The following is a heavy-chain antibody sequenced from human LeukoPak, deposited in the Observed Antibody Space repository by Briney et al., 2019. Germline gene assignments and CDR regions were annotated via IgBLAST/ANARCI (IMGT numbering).Heavy chain of an antibody. J-gene: IGHJ4*02. CDR2: IYYSGST. Sequence: SETLSLTCTVSGGSISSSSYYWGWIRQPPGRGLEWIGGIYYSGSTYYNPSLKSRVTISVDTSKNQFSLKLSSVTAADTAVYYCARQTLLWFGELLSPPDYWGQGTLVTVSS. V-gene: IGHV4-39*01. CDR1: GGSISSSSYY. D-gene: IGHD3-10*01. CDR3: ARQTLLWFGELLSPPDY.